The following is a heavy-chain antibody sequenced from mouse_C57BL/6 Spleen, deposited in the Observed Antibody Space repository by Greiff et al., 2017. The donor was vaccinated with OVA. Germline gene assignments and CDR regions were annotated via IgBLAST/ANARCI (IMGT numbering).Heavy chain of an antibody. V-gene: IGHV6-3*01. CDR3: TGGTAYYFDY. CDR2: IRLKSDNYAT. D-gene: IGHD4-1*01. Sequence: EVKLEESGGGLVQPGGSMKLSCVASGFTFSNYWMNWVRQSPEKGLEWVAQIRLKSDNYATHYAESVKGRFTISRDESKSSVYLQMNNLRAEDTGIYYCTGGTAYYFDYWGQGTTLTVSS. J-gene: IGHJ2*01. CDR1: GFTFSNYW.